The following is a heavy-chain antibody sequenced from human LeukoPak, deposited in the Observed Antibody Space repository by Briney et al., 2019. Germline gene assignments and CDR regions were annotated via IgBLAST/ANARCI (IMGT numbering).Heavy chain of an antibody. D-gene: IGHD3-10*01. Sequence: ASVKVSCKASGFTFTSSAVQWVRQARGQRLEWMGWMNPNSGNTGYAQKFQGRVTITRNTSISTAYMELSSLRSEDTAVYYCARGDYYGSAWGIDYWGQGTLVTVSS. V-gene: IGHV1-8*02. J-gene: IGHJ4*02. CDR1: GFTFTSSA. CDR2: MNPNSGNT. CDR3: ARGDYYGSAWGIDY.